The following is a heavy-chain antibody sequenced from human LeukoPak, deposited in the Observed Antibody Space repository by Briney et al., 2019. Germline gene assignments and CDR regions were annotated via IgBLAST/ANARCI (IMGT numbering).Heavy chain of an antibody. D-gene: IGHD3-9*01. CDR2: IYSGGGT. CDR3: GLGYYDILTGYSYYFDY. J-gene: IGHJ4*02. CDR1: GFAVSSNY. V-gene: IGHV3-53*01. Sequence: GGSLRLSCAASGFAVSSNYMSWVRQAPGKGLEWVSVIYSGGGTYYANSVKGRFTISRDNSKNTLYLQMNSLRAVDTAVYYCGLGYYDILTGYSYYFDYWGQGTLVTVSS.